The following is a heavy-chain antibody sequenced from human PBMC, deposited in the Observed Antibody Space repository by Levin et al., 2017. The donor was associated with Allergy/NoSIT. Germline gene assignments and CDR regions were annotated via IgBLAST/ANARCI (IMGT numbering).Heavy chain of an antibody. Sequence: LGESLKISCKGSGYSFTSYWIGWVRQMPGKGLEWMGIIYPGDSDTRYSPSFQGQVTISADKSISTAYLQWSSLKASDTAMYYCARSTPYYDILTGYPMKTNWFDPWGQGTLVTVSS. CDR3: ARSTPYYDILTGYPMKTNWFDP. CDR1: GYSFTSYW. V-gene: IGHV5-51*01. CDR2: IYPGDSDT. J-gene: IGHJ5*02. D-gene: IGHD3-9*01.